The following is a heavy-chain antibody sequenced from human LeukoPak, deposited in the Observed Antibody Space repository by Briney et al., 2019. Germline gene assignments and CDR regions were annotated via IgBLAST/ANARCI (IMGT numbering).Heavy chain of an antibody. J-gene: IGHJ6*03. D-gene: IGHD3-3*01. Sequence: SETLSLTCTVSGGSISSYYWSWIRQPAGKGLEWIGRIYTSGSTNYNPSLKSRVTMSVDTSKNQFSLKLSSVTAADTAVYYCARDYDFWSGYYTNYYYMDVWGKGTTVTVSS. V-gene: IGHV4-4*07. CDR3: ARDYDFWSGYYTNYYYMDV. CDR2: IYTSGST. CDR1: GGSISSYY.